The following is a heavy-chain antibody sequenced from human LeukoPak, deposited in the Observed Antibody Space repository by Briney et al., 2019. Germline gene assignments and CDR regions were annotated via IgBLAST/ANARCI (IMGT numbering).Heavy chain of an antibody. D-gene: IGHD4-17*01. CDR1: GFTFSSYS. CDR3: ARGKDTVTHFDY. Sequence: GGSLRLSCAASGFTFSSYSMNWVRQAPGKGLEWVSSISSSSSYIYYTDSVKGRITISRDNAKNSLYLQMNSLRAEDTAVYYCARGKDTVTHFDYWGQGTLVTVSS. CDR2: ISSSSSYI. J-gene: IGHJ4*02. V-gene: IGHV3-21*01.